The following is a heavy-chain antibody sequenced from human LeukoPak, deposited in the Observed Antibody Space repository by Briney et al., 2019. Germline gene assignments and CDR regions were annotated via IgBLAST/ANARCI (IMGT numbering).Heavy chain of an antibody. CDR1: GYTVTTSW. D-gene: IGHD4-23*01. CDR3: ARVYGAKFDY. V-gene: IGHV5-51*01. CDR2: IYPADSDT. J-gene: IGHJ4*02. Sequence: GESLKISCKGSGYTVTTSWIGWVRQMPGKGLEWMGIIYPADSDTRYSPSFQGQVTISADKSISTAYLQWSSLKASDTAMYYCARVYGAKFDYWGQGTLVTVSS.